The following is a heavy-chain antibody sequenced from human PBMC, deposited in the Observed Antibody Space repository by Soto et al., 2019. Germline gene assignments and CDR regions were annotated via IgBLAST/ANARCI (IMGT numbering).Heavy chain of an antibody. CDR3: AKDGESYYYGSGSYRYYGMDV. J-gene: IGHJ6*01. CDR1: GFTFSSYG. Sequence: QVQLVESGGGVVQPGRSLRLSCAASGFTFSSYGMHWVRQAPGKGLEWVAVISYDGSNKYYADSVKGRFTISRDNSKNTLYLQMNSLRAEDTAVYYCAKDGESYYYGSGSYRYYGMDVW. CDR2: ISYDGSNK. D-gene: IGHD3-10*01. V-gene: IGHV3-30*18.